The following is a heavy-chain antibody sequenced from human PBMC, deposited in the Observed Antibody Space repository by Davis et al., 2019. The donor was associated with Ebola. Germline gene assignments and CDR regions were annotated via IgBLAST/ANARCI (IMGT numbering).Heavy chain of an antibody. CDR3: AKERELQGPFDY. CDR1: GFTFSSYW. J-gene: IGHJ4*02. V-gene: IGHV3-30*02. CDR2: IPYDGNNN. Sequence: GESLKISCAASGFTFSSYWMSWVRQAPGKGLEWVAFIPYDGNNNYYADSVKGRFTISRDNSKNTLYLQMNSLRAEDTAVYYCAKERELQGPFDYWGQGTLVTVSS. D-gene: IGHD1-26*01.